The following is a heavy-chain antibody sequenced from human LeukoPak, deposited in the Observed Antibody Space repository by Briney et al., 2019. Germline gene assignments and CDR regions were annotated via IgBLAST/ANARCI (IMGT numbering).Heavy chain of an antibody. CDR1: GGSISSGSYS. CDR3: VRFSPRAMGNYLDF. Sequence: SQTLSLTCAVSGGSISSGSYSWSWVRQPPGKGLEWIGYIYPRGSTYYNPSLKSRVILSLDKSANQFSLNLSSVTAADTAVYYCVRFSPRAMGNYLDFWGQGTLVTVSS. V-gene: IGHV4-30-2*01. CDR2: IYPRGST. J-gene: IGHJ4*02. D-gene: IGHD7-27*01.